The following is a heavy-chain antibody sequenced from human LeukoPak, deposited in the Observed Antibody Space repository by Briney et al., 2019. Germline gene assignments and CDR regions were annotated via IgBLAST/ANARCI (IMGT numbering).Heavy chain of an antibody. J-gene: IGHJ3*02. CDR2: ISSSGSTI. Sequence: AEGSLRLSCAASGFTFSSYEMNWVRQAPGKGLEWVSYISSSGSTIYYADSVKGRFTISRDNAKNTLYLQMNSLRAEDTAVYYCARQYCSGGSCYSFLAFDIWGQGTMVTVSS. V-gene: IGHV3-48*03. CDR1: GFTFSSYE. CDR3: ARQYCSGGSCYSFLAFDI. D-gene: IGHD2-15*01.